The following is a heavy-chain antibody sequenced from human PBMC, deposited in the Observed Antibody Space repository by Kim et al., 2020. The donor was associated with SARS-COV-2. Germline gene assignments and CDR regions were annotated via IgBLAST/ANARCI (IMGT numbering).Heavy chain of an antibody. CDR2: ISSSSSYI. Sequence: GGSLRLSCAASGFTFSSYSMNWVRQAPGKGLEWVSSISSSSSYIYYADSVKGRFTISRDNAKNSLYLQMNSLRAEDTAVYYCARGRSYTSYYYYGMDVWGQGTTVTVSS. CDR1: GFTFSSYS. J-gene: IGHJ6*02. V-gene: IGHV3-21*01. CDR3: ARGRSYTSYYYYGMDV. D-gene: IGHD2-2*02.